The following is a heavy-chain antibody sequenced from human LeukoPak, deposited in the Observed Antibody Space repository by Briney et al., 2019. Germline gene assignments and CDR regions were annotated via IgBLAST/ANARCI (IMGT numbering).Heavy chain of an antibody. J-gene: IGHJ4*02. CDR1: GYTFTNYA. CDR2: INAGNGKT. Sequence: ASVKVSYEASGYTFTNYAVNWVRQAPGQRLEWMGWINAGNGKTKYSQEFQGRVTITRDTSATTAYMELSSLRSEDMAVYYCARGIWSSHTVGYYFDNWGQGTLVTVSS. CDR3: ARGIWSSHTVGYYFDN. D-gene: IGHD6-13*01. V-gene: IGHV1-3*03.